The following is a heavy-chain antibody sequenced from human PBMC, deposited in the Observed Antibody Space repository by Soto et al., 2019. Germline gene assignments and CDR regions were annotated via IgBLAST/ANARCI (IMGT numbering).Heavy chain of an antibody. Sequence: QVQLQQWGAGLLKPSETLSLTCAVYGGSFSGYYWSGIRQPPGKGLEWIGEINHSGSTNYNPSLKSRVTISVDTSKNQFSLKLSSVTAADTAVYYCARGRRSSSWYSYWGQGTLVTVSS. V-gene: IGHV4-34*01. J-gene: IGHJ4*02. CDR3: ARGRRSSSWYSY. CDR2: INHSGST. D-gene: IGHD6-13*01. CDR1: GGSFSGYY.